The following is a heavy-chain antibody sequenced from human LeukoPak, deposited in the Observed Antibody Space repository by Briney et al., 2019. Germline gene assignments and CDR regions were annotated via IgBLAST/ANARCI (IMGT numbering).Heavy chain of an antibody. CDR1: GFIFSTYW. J-gene: IGHJ4*02. V-gene: IGHV3-74*01. CDR2: INSDGSAT. D-gene: IGHD2-15*01. Sequence: GGSLRLSCAASGFIFSTYWMHWVRQAPGKGLVWVSRINSDGSATSYADSVMVRFTISRDSAKNTLYLQMNSLRPEDTAVYYCARGNKWSFDSWGQGALVTVSS. CDR3: ARGNKWSFDS.